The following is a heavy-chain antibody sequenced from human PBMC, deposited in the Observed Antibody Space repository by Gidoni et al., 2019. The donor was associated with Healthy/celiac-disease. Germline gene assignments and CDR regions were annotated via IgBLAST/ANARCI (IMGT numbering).Heavy chain of an antibody. Sequence: EVQLLESGGGLVQPGGSLRISCASSGFTFRDSAMSWVRQAPGKGLELVSAIRCSGGSTYYADSVKGRFTISRDNSKNTLYLQMNSLRAEDTAVYYCSKDQPTMIVVDLYYFDYWGQGTLVTVSS. CDR2: IRCSGGST. V-gene: IGHV3-23*01. CDR3: SKDQPTMIVVDLYYFDY. CDR1: GFTFRDSA. D-gene: IGHD3-22*01. J-gene: IGHJ4*02.